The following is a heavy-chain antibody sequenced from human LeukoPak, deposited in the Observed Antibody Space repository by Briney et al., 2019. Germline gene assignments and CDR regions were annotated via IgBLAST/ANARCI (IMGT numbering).Heavy chain of an antibody. CDR1: GGSFSGYY. J-gene: IGHJ4*02. D-gene: IGHD5-18*01. CDR2: INHSGST. V-gene: IGHV4-34*01. Sequence: SETLSLTCAVYGGSFSGYYWSWIRQPPGKGLEWIGEINHSGSTNYNPSPKSRVTISVDTSKNQFSPKLSSVTAADTAVYYCARTLRGYSYGGAFDYWGQGTLVTVSS. CDR3: ARTLRGYSYGGAFDY.